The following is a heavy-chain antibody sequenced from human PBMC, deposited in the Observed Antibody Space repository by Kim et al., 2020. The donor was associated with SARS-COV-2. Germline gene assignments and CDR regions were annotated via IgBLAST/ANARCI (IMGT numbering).Heavy chain of an antibody. CDR2: ISSSSSYI. V-gene: IGHV3-21*01. J-gene: IGHJ3*02. Sequence: GGSLRLSCAASGFTFSSYSMNWVRQAPGKGLEWVSSISSSSSYIYYADSVKGRFTISCDNAKNSLYLQMNSLRAEDTAVYYCAGGIIAAAGSDAFDIWGQGTMVTVSS. CDR1: GFTFSSYS. CDR3: AGGIIAAAGSDAFDI. D-gene: IGHD6-13*01.